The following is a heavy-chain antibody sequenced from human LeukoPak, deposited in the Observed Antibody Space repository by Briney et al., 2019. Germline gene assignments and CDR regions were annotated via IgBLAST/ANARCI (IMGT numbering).Heavy chain of an antibody. Sequence: SETLSLTCTVSADSMTHYYWSWVRQPPGKGLEWIAYSHNNGETKYNPSLKSRITISVDTSKNQFSLRLRSVTAADTAVYSCARQPGGTAAFDVWGQGTTVTVSA. J-gene: IGHJ3*01. CDR2: SHNNGET. D-gene: IGHD1-14*01. CDR1: ADSMTHYY. V-gene: IGHV4-59*08. CDR3: ARQPGGTAAFDV.